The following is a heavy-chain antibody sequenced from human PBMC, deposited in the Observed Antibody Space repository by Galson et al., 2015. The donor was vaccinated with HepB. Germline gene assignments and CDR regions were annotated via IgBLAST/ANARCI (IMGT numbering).Heavy chain of an antibody. V-gene: IGHV4-39*02. D-gene: IGHD6-6*01. J-gene: IGHJ4*02. CDR3: VREDYSSSAYY. CDR2: IYYSGST. Sequence: SETLSLTCTVSGGSISSGSYPWGWIRQPPGTGLEWIASIYYSGSTYYNPSLKSRVTIFLDTSKNQFSLKLSSVTAADTAVYYCVREDYSSSAYYWGQGTLVTVSS. CDR1: GGSISSGSYP.